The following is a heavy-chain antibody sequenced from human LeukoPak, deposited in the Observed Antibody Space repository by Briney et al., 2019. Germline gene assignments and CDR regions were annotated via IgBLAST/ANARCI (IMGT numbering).Heavy chain of an antibody. Sequence: GGSLRLSCAASGFTFSTFAMVWVRQAPGKGLEWVAFIRYDGTNKYYADSVKGRFTISRDNSKNTLYLQMNSLRAEDTAVYYCAKDSADLVRGVTSFDFWGQGILVTVSS. CDR3: AKDSADLVRGVTSFDF. J-gene: IGHJ4*02. CDR1: GFTFSTFA. D-gene: IGHD3-10*01. CDR2: IRYDGTNK. V-gene: IGHV3-30*02.